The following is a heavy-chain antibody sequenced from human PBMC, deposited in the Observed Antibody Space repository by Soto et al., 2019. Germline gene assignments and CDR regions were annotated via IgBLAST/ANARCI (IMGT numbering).Heavy chain of an antibody. CDR2: ISLSSANI. V-gene: IGHV3-48*01. J-gene: IGHJ4*02. CDR3: VREKVTMIVGFYYFDY. D-gene: IGHD3-22*01. CDR1: GFSLYNYA. Sequence: PGGSLRLSCAASGFSLYNYAMDWVRQAPGQGLEWVSYISLSSANIHYADSVRGRFTISRDNSNNMLYLQMNSLRAEDTAAYYCVREKVTMIVGFYYFDYWGQGTRVTVSS.